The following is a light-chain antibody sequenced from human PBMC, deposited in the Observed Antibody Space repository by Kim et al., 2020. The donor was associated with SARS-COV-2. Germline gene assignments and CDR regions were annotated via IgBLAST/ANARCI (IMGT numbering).Light chain of an antibody. CDR3: NSRDSSGNHR. CDR2: GKN. J-gene: IGLJ3*02. V-gene: IGLV3-19*01. Sequence: SELPQDPAVSVALGQTVRITCQGDSLRSYYASWYQQKPGQAPVLVIYGKNNRPSGIPDRFSGSSSGNTASLTITGAQAEDEADYYCNSRDSSGNHRFGGGTQLTVL. CDR1: SLRSYY.